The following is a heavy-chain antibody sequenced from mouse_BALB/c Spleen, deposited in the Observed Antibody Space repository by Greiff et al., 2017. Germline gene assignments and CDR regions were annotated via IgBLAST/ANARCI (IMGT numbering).Heavy chain of an antibody. J-gene: IGHJ4*01. CDR1: GYSITSGYY. CDR2: ISYDGSN. D-gene: IGHD1-1*01. CDR3: ARDVYGSSYDYAMDY. V-gene: IGHV3-6*02. Sequence: VQLKESGPGLVKPSQSLSLTCSVTGYSITSGYYWNWIRQFPGNKLEWMGYISYDGSNNYNPSLKNRISITRDTSKNQFFLKLNSVTTEDTATYYCARDVYGSSYDYAMDYWGQGTSVTVSS.